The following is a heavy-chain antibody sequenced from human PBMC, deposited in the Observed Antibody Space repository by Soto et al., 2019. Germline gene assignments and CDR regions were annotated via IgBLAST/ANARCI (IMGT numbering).Heavy chain of an antibody. D-gene: IGHD3-3*01. V-gene: IGHV3-23*01. CDR1: GFTFSSYA. CDR2: ISGSGSST. Sequence: GGSLRLSCAASGFTFSSYAMSWVRQAPGKGLEWVSAISGSGSSTYYADSVKGRFTISRDNSKNTLYLQMNSLRAEDTAVYYCAKAGMKDYDFWSGYYWVDYWGQGTLVTVSS. J-gene: IGHJ4*02. CDR3: AKAGMKDYDFWSGYYWVDY.